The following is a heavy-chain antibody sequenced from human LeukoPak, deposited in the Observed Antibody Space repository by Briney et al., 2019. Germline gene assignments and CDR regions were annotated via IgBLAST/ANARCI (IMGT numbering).Heavy chain of an antibody. Sequence: GASVKVSCKASGYTFINYDISWVRQAPGQGLEWMGWISAYNGNRNYAQKLQGRVTMTTDTSTSTAYMELRSLRSDDTAVYYCARDPVSRGDFYDYWGQGTLVTVSS. CDR2: ISAYNGNR. CDR1: GYTFINYD. J-gene: IGHJ4*02. CDR3: ARDPVSRGDFYDY. V-gene: IGHV1-18*01. D-gene: IGHD2-21*02.